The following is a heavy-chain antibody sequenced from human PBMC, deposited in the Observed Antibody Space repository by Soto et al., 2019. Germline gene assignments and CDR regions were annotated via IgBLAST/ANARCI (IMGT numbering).Heavy chain of an antibody. V-gene: IGHV1-69*13. CDR3: ARAGAKERGKNRSSSPAKDYYYYGMDV. CDR1: GCTFSSYA. D-gene: IGHD6-6*01. J-gene: IGHJ6*02. CDR2: INTIFGKA. Sequence: ASVKVSCKASGCTFSSYAISWVRQAPGQGLEWMGGINTIFGKANYAQKFQGRVTITADESTSTAYMEMSSLRSEETAVYYGARAGAKERGKNRSSSPAKDYYYYGMDVWGQGTTVTVSS.